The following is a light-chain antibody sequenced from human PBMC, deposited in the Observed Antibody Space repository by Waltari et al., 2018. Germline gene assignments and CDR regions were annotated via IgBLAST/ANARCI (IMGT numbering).Light chain of an antibody. CDR3: QQYYSTCT. Sequence: DIVLTQSPELLAVSLGETATISCKSSQSVLYRSTNKNFLAWYQQKPGQSPKLLIYWASTRASGVPDRFSGSGSGSDFTLTISNLQAEDGALYFCQQYYSTCTFGQGTRLEIK. J-gene: IGKJ5*01. CDR2: WAS. V-gene: IGKV4-1*01. CDR1: QSVLYRSTNKNF.